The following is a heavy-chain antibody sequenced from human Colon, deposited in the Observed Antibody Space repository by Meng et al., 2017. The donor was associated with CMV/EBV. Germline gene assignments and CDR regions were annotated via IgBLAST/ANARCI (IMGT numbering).Heavy chain of an antibody. CDR3: AKSRAYSSSSGDWFDP. CDR1: GFIFDTYA. Sequence: GESLKISCAASGFIFDTYAMSWVRQAPGKGLEWVSTINAGRGDTYYADSVKGRCTISRDNSKNTVYLQLSGLTTEDTALYYCAKSRAYSSSSGDWFDPWGQGTLVTVSS. V-gene: IGHV3-23*01. CDR2: INAGRGDT. J-gene: IGHJ5*02. D-gene: IGHD6-6*01.